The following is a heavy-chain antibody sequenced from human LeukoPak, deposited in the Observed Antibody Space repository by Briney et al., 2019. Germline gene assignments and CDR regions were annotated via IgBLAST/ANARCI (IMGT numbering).Heavy chain of an antibody. V-gene: IGHV4-30-2*01. CDR2: IYHSGST. D-gene: IGHD2-2*01. CDR3: ARACSSTCCYSYDAFDI. CDR1: GGSISSGGYS. J-gene: IGHJ3*02. Sequence: SQTLSLTCAVSGGSISSGGYSWSWIRQPPGKGLEWIGYIYHSGSTYYNPSLKSRVTISVDRSKNQFSLKLSSVTAADTAVYYCARACSSTCCYSYDAFDIWGQGTMVTVSS.